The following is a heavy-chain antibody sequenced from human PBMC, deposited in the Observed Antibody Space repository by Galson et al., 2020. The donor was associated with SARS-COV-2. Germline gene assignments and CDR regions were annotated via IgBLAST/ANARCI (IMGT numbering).Heavy chain of an antibody. Sequence: GESLKISCAASGFTFNDYAMHWVRQAPGKGLEWVSLISWAGGGTYYADSVKGRFTISRDNSKNSLYLQMNSLRVEDTALYYCAKDEDYGGNYIDYWGQGTLVTVSS. CDR1: GFTFNDYA. J-gene: IGHJ4*02. D-gene: IGHD4-17*01. V-gene: IGHV3-43D*03. CDR3: AKDEDYGGNYIDY. CDR2: ISWAGGGT.